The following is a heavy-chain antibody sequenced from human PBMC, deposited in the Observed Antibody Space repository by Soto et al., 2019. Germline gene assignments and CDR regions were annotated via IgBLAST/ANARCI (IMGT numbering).Heavy chain of an antibody. CDR1: GGPITSGGYF. V-gene: IGHV4-61*08. CDR3: ARGGPSSLPFDY. J-gene: IGHJ4*02. CDR2: IFYSGST. Sequence: SETLSLTCTVSGGPITSGGYFWNWIRQHPGKGLEWIGYIFYSGSTNYNPSLKSRVTISVDTSKNQFSLKLTSVTAADTAVYFCARGGPSSLPFDYWGQGTLVTVSS.